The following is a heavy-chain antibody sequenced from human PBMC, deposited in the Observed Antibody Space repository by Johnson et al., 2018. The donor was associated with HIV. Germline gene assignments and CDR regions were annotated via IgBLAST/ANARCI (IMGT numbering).Heavy chain of an antibody. CDR1: GFTFSSYD. D-gene: IGHD3-10*01. J-gene: IGHJ3*02. CDR3: ARGLLWFGELLEAFDI. V-gene: IGHV3-66*01. CDR2: IYSGGST. Sequence: EVQLVDSGGCLVQPGGSLRLSCAASGFTFSSYDMHWVRQATGKGLEWVSVIYSGGSTFYADSVKGRFTISRDNSKNTLYLQMNSLRTEDTAVYYCARGLLWFGELLEAFDIWGQGTMVTVSS.